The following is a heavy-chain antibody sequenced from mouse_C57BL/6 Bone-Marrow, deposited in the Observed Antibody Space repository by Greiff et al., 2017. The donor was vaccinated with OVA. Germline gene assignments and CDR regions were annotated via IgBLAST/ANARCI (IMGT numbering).Heavy chain of an antibody. Sequence: VQLQESGADVVRPGASVKLSCKASGYTFTDHYINWVKQRPGQGLEWIARIYPGSGNTYYNEKFKGKATLTAEKSSNTAYMQLSSLTSEDSAVYVGARDDGYFFECWGHGTTLTVSS. D-gene: IGHD2-3*01. CDR3: ARDDGYFFEC. J-gene: IGHJ2*01. V-gene: IGHV1-76*01. CDR1: GYTFTDHY. CDR2: IYPGSGNT.